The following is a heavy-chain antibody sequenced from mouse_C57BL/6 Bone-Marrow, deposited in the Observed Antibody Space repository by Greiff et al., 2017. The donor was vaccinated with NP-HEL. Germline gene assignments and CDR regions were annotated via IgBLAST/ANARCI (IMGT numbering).Heavy chain of an antibody. D-gene: IGHD2-3*01. V-gene: IGHV1-54*01. Sequence: VQLQQSGAELVRPGTSVKVSCKASGYAFTNYSIEWVKQRPGQGLEWIGVINPGSGGTNYNEKFKGKATLTADKSSSTAYMQLSSLTSEDSAVYFCARCDGYYNFDYWGQGTTLTVSS. CDR1: GYAFTNYS. J-gene: IGHJ2*01. CDR2: INPGSGGT. CDR3: ARCDGYYNFDY.